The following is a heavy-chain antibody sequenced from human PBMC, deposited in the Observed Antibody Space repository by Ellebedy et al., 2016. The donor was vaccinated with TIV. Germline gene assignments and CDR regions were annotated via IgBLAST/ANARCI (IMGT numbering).Heavy chain of an antibody. D-gene: IGHD5-12*01. CDR2: INKGGDT. CDR3: VKAGDYSGSQGDY. J-gene: IGHJ4*02. Sequence: PGGSLRLSCSASGLTFSRYPMHWVRQSPVTGLEYVSAINKGGDTSYADSVKGRFTISRDTSKNTLYLQMSSLRPEDTAVYYCVKAGDYSGSQGDYWGQGTLVTVSS. V-gene: IGHV3-64D*06. CDR1: GLTFSRYP.